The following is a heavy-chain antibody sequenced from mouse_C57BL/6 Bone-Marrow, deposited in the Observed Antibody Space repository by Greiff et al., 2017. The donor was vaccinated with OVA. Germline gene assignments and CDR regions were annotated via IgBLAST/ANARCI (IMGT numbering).Heavy chain of an antibody. D-gene: IGHD2-3*01. CDR3: AREDGYYGWFAY. J-gene: IGHJ3*01. Sequence: VQLQQSGPELVKPGASVKISCKASGYTFTDYYMNWVKQSHGKSLEWIGDINPNNGGTSYNQKFKGKATLTVDKSSSTAYMELRSLTSEDSAVYYCAREDGYYGWFAYWGQGTLVTVSA. CDR1: GYTFTDYY. V-gene: IGHV1-26*01. CDR2: INPNNGGT.